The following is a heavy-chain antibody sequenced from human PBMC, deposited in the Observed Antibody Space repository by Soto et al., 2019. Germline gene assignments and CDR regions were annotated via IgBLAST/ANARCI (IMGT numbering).Heavy chain of an antibody. V-gene: IGHV3-33*06. J-gene: IGHJ4*02. CDR3: VKDHCGGDCYSEPYFDF. Sequence: PGGSLILSCAASGFTFSTYGMHWVRQAPGKGLEWMTVIWYDGSQKYYGDSVNGRFTISRDNSKNTVYLQMNSLRVEDTAVYYCVKDHCGGDCYSEPYFDFWGRGSQVTVSS. CDR2: IWYDGSQK. CDR1: GFTFSTYG. D-gene: IGHD2-21*02.